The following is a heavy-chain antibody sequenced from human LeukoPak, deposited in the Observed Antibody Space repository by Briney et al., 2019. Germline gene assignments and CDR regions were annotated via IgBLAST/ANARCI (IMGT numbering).Heavy chain of an antibody. J-gene: IGHJ4*02. D-gene: IGHD3-3*01. Sequence: PSETLSLTCTVSGGSISSYYWSWVRPPPGEGLEWMGYIYYSGSTNYNPSLKSRVTISVDTSKNQVSLKLSSVTAADTAVYYCARGIPYYDFWSGPGDSYYFDYWGQGTLVTVSS. V-gene: IGHV4-59*01. CDR1: GGSISSYY. CDR2: IYYSGST. CDR3: ARGIPYYDFWSGPGDSYYFDY.